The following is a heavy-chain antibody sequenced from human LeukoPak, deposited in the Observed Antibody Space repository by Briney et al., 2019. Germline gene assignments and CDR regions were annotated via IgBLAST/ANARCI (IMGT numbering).Heavy chain of an antibody. J-gene: IGHJ4*02. Sequence: PSETLSLTCTVSGVSISSYYWSWIRQPPGKGLEWIGYIYYSGSTNYNPSLKSRVTISVDTSKNQFSLKLSSVTAADTAVYYCARAGSYGPFDYWGQGTLVTVSS. CDR1: GVSISSYY. D-gene: IGHD5-18*01. CDR3: ARAGSYGPFDY. CDR2: IYYSGST. V-gene: IGHV4-59*01.